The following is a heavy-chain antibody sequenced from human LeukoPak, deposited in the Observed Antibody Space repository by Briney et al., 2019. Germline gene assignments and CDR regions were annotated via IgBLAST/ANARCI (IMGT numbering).Heavy chain of an antibody. J-gene: IGHJ3*02. CDR3: ARELGTRSGYSDAFDI. CDR2: IYHSGST. D-gene: IGHD3-22*01. CDR1: GGSISSSNW. Sequence: ASETLSLTCAVSGGSISSSNWWSWVRQPPGKGLEWIGEIYHSGSTNYNPSLKSRVTISVDKSKNQFSLMVNSVTAADTAVYYCARELGTRSGYSDAFDIWGQGTMVTISS. V-gene: IGHV4-4*02.